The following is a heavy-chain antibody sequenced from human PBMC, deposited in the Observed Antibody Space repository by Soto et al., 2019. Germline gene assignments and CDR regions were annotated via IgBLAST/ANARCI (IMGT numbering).Heavy chain of an antibody. V-gene: IGHV1-3*01. J-gene: IGHJ5*02. D-gene: IGHD6-19*01. CDR2: INAGNGNT. CDR3: ARGARGIAVAGRVWFDP. CDR1: GYTFTSYA. Sequence: QVPLVQSGAEVKKPGASVKVSCKASGYTFTSYAMHWVRQAPGQRLEWMGWINAGNGNTKYSQKFQGRVTITRDTSASTAYMELSSLRSEDTAVYYCARGARGIAVAGRVWFDPWGQGTLVTVSS.